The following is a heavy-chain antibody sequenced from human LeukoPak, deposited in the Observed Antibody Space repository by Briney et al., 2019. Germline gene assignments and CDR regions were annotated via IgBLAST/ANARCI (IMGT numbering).Heavy chain of an antibody. J-gene: IGHJ3*02. CDR3: ARVEAMIVAHDAFDI. CDR2: INPNSGGT. CDR1: GYTFTGYY. V-gene: IGHV1-2*02. D-gene: IGHD3-22*01. Sequence: ASVKVSCKASGYTFTGYYVHWVRQAPGQGLEWMGWINPNSGGTNYAQKFRGRVTMTRDTSISTAYMELSRLRSDDTAVYYCARVEAMIVAHDAFDIWGQGTMVTVSS.